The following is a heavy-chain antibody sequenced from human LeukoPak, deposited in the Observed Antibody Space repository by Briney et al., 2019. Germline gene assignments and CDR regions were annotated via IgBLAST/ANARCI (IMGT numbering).Heavy chain of an antibody. Sequence: PGGSLRLSCAASGFTFSSYEMNWVRQAPGKGLEWVSAISGSGGSTYYADSVKGRFTISRDNSKNTLYLQMNSLRAEDTAVYYCAKELDSGYSNQYFDYWGQGTLVTVSS. D-gene: IGHD3-22*01. CDR1: GFTFSSYE. J-gene: IGHJ4*02. CDR2: ISGSGGST. V-gene: IGHV3-23*01. CDR3: AKELDSGYSNQYFDY.